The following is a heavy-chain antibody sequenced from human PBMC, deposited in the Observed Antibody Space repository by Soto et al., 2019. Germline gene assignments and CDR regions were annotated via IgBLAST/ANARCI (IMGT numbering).Heavy chain of an antibody. D-gene: IGHD2-2*01. J-gene: IGHJ2*01. CDR3: AKRSVQAGSGSYWYFDL. CDR1: GFTFSNYA. Sequence: EVQLLESGGDLVQPGGSLRLSCAASGFTFSNYAMSWVRQAPGKGLEWVSAISGSGGNTYYADSVKGRFTISRDNSKNTLYLKMHSLRAEDTAVYYCAKRSVQAGSGSYWYFDLWGRGTLVTVSS. V-gene: IGHV3-23*01. CDR2: ISGSGGNT.